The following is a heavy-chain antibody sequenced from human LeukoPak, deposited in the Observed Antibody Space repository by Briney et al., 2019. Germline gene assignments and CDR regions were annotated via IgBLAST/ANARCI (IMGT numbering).Heavy chain of an antibody. CDR2: IYYSGST. Sequence: RPSETLSLTCTVSGGSISSYYWSWIWQPPGKGLEWIGYIYYSGSTNYNPSLKSRVTISVDTSKNQFSLKLSSVTAADTAVYYCARGEPSSSWWFDYRGQGTLVTVSS. V-gene: IGHV4-59*01. J-gene: IGHJ4*02. CDR3: ARGEPSSSWWFDY. D-gene: IGHD6-13*01. CDR1: GGSISSYY.